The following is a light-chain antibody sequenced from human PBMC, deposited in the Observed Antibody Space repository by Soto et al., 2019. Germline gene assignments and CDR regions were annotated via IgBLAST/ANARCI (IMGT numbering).Light chain of an antibody. CDR2: AAS. J-gene: IGKJ1*01. Sequence: DIPMTQSPSSPSASVGDRVNITGRASQSISRYLNWYPKKPGKDPKLLIYAASSLQSGVPSRFSGSGSGTDFNLTISSLQTEDFATYLCQQRYSRPRTFGQGTKLDIK. CDR3: QQRYSRPRT. V-gene: IGKV1-39*01. CDR1: QSISRY.